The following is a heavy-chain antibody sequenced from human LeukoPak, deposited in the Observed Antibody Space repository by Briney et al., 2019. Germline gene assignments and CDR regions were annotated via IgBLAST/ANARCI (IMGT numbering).Heavy chain of an antibody. CDR1: GFTFTNYA. V-gene: IGHV3-23*01. Sequence: GGSLRLSCAASGFTFTNYAMSWVRQAPGKGLEWVSGISGNGGSIDYADSVKGRFTISRDNSKNMVYLQMNRLRVEDTAVYYCAKDPSVILLRYFDNWGQGTLVTVSS. CDR3: AKDPSVILLRYFDN. J-gene: IGHJ4*02. D-gene: IGHD3-22*01. CDR2: ISGNGGSI.